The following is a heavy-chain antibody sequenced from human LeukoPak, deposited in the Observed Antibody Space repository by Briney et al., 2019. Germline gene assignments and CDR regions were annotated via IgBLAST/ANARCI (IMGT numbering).Heavy chain of an antibody. CDR1: GYTFTSYY. CDR3: ARPDPYIVGATTDYYYYMDV. D-gene: IGHD1-26*01. Sequence: ASVKVSCKASGYTFTSYYMHWVRQAPGQGLEWMGIINPSGGSTSYAQKFQGRVTMTRDMSTSTAYMELSSLRSEDTAVYYCARPDPYIVGATTDYYYYMDVWGKGTTVTVSS. CDR2: INPSGGST. V-gene: IGHV1-46*01. J-gene: IGHJ6*03.